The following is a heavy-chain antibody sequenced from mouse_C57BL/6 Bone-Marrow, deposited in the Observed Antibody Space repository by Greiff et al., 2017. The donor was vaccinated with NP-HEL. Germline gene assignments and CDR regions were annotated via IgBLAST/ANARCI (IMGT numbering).Heavy chain of an antibody. CDR2: IDPSGSYT. CDR3: ARSNWGGFAY. D-gene: IGHD4-1*01. V-gene: IGHV1-69*01. Sequence: VQLQQPGAELVMPGASVKLSCKASGYTFTSYWMHWVKQRPGQGLEWIGEIDPSGSYTNYNQKFKGKSTLTVDKSSSTAYMQLSSLTSEDSAVYYCARSNWGGFAYWGQGTLVTVSA. CDR1: GYTFTSYW. J-gene: IGHJ3*01.